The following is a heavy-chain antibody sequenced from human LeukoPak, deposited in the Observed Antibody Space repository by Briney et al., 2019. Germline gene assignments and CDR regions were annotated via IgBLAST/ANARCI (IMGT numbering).Heavy chain of an antibody. J-gene: IGHJ4*02. D-gene: IGHD6-19*01. CDR2: ISSSGSTI. Sequence: PGGSLRLSCAASGFTFSSYEMNWVRQAPGKGLEWVSYISSSGSTIYYADSVKGRFTISRDNAKNSLYLQMNSLRAEDTAVYYCASGLSYSSGWSLDYWGQGTLVTASS. V-gene: IGHV3-48*03. CDR3: ASGLSYSSGWSLDY. CDR1: GFTFSSYE.